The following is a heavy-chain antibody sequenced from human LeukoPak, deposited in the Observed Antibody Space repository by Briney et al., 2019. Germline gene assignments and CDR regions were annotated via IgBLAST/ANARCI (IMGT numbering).Heavy chain of an antibody. V-gene: IGHV3-48*02. CDR3: VRVSCGGDCNNLLWYFDL. J-gene: IGHJ2*01. CDR1: GFTFSTYV. CDR2: ISSSSSTI. Sequence: GGSLRLSCAASGFTFSTYVMHWVRQAPGKGLEWVSYISSSSSTIHYADSVKGRCTISRDNAKNSLYLQMNSLRDEDTAVYYCVRVSCGGDCNNLLWYFDLWGRGTLVTVSS. D-gene: IGHD2-21*02.